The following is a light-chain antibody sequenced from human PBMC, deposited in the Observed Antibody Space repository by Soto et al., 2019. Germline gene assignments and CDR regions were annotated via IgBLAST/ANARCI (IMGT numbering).Light chain of an antibody. Sequence: QSALTQPASVSGSPGQAITISCTGTSSDVGRYNLVSWYQQHPGKAPKLMIYEGSKRPLGVSTRFSASKSGNTASLTISGLQAEDEADYYCCSYAGRTTWVFGGGTKLTVL. CDR2: EGS. J-gene: IGLJ3*02. CDR3: CSYAGRTTWV. CDR1: SSDVGRYNL. V-gene: IGLV2-23*01.